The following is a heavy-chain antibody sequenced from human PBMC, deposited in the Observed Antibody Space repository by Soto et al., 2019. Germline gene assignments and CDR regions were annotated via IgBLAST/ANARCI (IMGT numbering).Heavy chain of an antibody. Sequence: SETLSLTCTVSGGSISSYCWSWIRQPPGKGLEWIGYIYYSGSTNYNPSLKSRVTISVDTSKNQFSLKLSSVTAADTAVYYCAGPGYWGQGTLVTVSS. J-gene: IGHJ4*02. CDR3: AGPGY. CDR2: IYYSGST. CDR1: GGSISSYC. V-gene: IGHV4-59*01.